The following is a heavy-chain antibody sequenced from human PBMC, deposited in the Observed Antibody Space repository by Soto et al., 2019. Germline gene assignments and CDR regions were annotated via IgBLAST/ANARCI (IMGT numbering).Heavy chain of an antibody. D-gene: IGHD6-13*01. V-gene: IGHV3-23*01. CDR1: GFTFSSYA. J-gene: IGHJ4*02. CDR2: ISGSGDST. Sequence: EVQLLESGGGLVQPGGSLRLSCAASGFTFSSYAMNWVRQAPGKGLEWVSVISGSGDSTYYADSVKGRFTISRDNSKNTLYLQINSLRAEDTAVYYCARRSSSWYLDYGGQGTLVTVSS. CDR3: ARRSSSWYLDY.